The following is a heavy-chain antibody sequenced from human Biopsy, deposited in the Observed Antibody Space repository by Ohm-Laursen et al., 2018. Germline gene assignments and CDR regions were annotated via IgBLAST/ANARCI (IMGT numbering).Heavy chain of an antibody. CDR3: ARLGSGDYFPTFFDF. CDR1: GVSINGGRYN. V-gene: IGHV4-31*03. Sequence: SRTLSLTCTVSGVSINGGRYNWIRIRPHKGEGLEGIGYIFYSANTYYNPSLKSRVTIYVDTSKNQFSLKLSSVTAADTAVYYCARLGSGDYFPTFFDFWGQGTLVTVSS. D-gene: IGHD5-12*01. J-gene: IGHJ4*02. CDR2: IFYSANT.